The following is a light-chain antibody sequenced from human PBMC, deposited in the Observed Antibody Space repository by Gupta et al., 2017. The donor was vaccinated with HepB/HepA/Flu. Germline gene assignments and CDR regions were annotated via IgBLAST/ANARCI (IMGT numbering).Light chain of an antibody. CDR3: QQRSNWLRS. V-gene: IGKV3-11*01. CDR1: QSVGNS. CDR2: DAS. Sequence: EVVLTQSPATLSLSPGERATLSCRASQSVGNSLAWYQHKPGQSPRHLIYDASTRATGIPARFSGGGSGTDFTLTITSLQPEDFAVYYCQQRSNWLRSFGPGTKLEIK. J-gene: IGKJ2*03.